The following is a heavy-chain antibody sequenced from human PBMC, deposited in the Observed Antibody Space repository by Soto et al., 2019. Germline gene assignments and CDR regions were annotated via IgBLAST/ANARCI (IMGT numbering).Heavy chain of an antibody. V-gene: IGHV4-31*03. CDR2: IYYSGST. J-gene: IGHJ3*02. Sequence: SETLSLTCTVSGGSISSGGYYWSWIRQHPGKGLEWIGYIYYSGSTYYNPSLKSRVTISVDTSKNQFSLKLSSVTAADTAVYYCAHLRGYCSSTSCPRGAFDIWGQGTMVTVSS. D-gene: IGHD2-2*01. CDR1: GGSISSGGYY. CDR3: AHLRGYCSSTSCPRGAFDI.